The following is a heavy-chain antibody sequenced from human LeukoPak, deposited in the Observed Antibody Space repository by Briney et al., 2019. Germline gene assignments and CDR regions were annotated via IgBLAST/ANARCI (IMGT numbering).Heavy chain of an antibody. CDR1: GYTLTGLS. V-gene: IGHV1-24*01. D-gene: IGHD3-9*01. CDR2: FDPEDGET. CDR3: ATQGWSGFDWLGYMDV. J-gene: IGHJ6*03. Sequence: ASVKVSCXVSGYTLTGLSMHWVRQAHGKGLGWMAGFDPEDGETIYAQKFQGRVTMTEDTSTDTAYMELSSLRSEDTAVYYCATQGWSGFDWLGYMDVWGKGTTVTVSS.